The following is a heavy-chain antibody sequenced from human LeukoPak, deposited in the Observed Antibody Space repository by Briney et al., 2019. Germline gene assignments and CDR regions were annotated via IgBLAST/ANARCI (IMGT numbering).Heavy chain of an antibody. V-gene: IGHV3-48*03. CDR3: ARDAGGYYFDH. CDR1: GFTFSSYE. CDR2: IDTSGTTI. D-gene: IGHD1-26*01. J-gene: IGHJ4*02. Sequence: GGSLRLSCAASGFTFSSYEMNWVRQAPGQGLEWLSYIDTSGTTINYADSVKGRFTISRDNAKNSLYLQINSLRAEDTAVYYCARDAGGYYFDHWGQGTLVTVSS.